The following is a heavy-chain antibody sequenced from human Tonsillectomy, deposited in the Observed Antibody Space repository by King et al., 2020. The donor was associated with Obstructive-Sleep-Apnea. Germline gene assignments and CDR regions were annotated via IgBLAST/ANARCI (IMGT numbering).Heavy chain of an antibody. D-gene: IGHD3-9*01. CDR1: GGSISSYY. V-gene: IGHV4-59*01. CDR2: IYYSGST. Sequence: VQLQESGPGLVKPSETLSLTCTVSGGSISSYYWSWIRQPPGKGLEWIGYIYYSGSTNYNPPLKVRGTNSVDTSKNQFSLKLSSVTAADTAVYYCAREHEDGYFDPWGQGTLVTVSS. CDR3: AREHEDGYFDP. J-gene: IGHJ5*02.